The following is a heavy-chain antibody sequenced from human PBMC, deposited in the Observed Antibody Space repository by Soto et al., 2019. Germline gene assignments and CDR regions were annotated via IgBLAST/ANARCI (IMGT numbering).Heavy chain of an antibody. CDR1: GFTFRNYA. V-gene: IGHV3-21*01. D-gene: IGHD2-15*01. Sequence: PGRSLRLSCAASGFTFRNYAMTCARQAPWKGLEWVSSIGAITGDIYYADSVRGRFTVSRDNAKNSLVLQLNSLRVDDTAVYYCSRGIVCSDSNCDSYSYGMHVWGQGTTVTVS. J-gene: IGHJ6*02. CDR3: SRGIVCSDSNCDSYSYGMHV. CDR2: IGAITGDI.